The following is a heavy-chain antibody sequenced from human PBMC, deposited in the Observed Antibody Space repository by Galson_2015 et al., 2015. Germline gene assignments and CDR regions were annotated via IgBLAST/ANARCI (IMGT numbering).Heavy chain of an antibody. J-gene: IGHJ4*02. D-gene: IGHD3-10*01. Sequence: KTDGGTTDYAAPVKGRFTILRDDSKNTLYLQMNSLKTEDTAVYYCTIDPMRDYGSGSYYNFDYWGQGTLVTVSS. CDR3: TIDPMRDYGSGSYYNFDY. V-gene: IGHV3-15*01. CDR2: KTDGGTT.